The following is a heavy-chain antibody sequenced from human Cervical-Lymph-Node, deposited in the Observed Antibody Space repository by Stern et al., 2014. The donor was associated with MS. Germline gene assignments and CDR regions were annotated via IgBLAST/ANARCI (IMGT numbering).Heavy chain of an antibody. D-gene: IGHD3-10*01. CDR3: ARDRNPRGRTHQYYGMDV. J-gene: IGHJ6*02. CDR1: GASISSGNNF. CDR2: IYDSEST. V-gene: IGHV4-31*03. Sequence: QLQLQESGPGLVKPSQTLSLTCTVSGASISSGNNFWTWIRQLPGKGLEWIGYIYDSESTYYKPSLKSRVTISVDTSKNQCSLKLTSVTAADTAVYYCARDRNPRGRTHQYYGMDVWGQGTTVTVSS.